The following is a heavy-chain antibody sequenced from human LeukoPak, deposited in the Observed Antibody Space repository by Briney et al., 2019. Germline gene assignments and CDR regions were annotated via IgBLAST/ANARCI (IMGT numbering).Heavy chain of an antibody. CDR2: INGDGSST. CDR1: GFTFSTYW. CDR3: ARSHYYDSSGYYLDGFDI. D-gene: IGHD3-22*01. V-gene: IGHV3-74*01. J-gene: IGHJ3*02. Sequence: GGSLRLSCAASGFTFSTYWIHWVRQVPGKGLVWVSHINGDGSSTSYADSVKGRFTISRDNAKNTVYLQMNSLRAEDTAVYYCARSHYYDSSGYYLDGFDIWDQGTMVTVSS.